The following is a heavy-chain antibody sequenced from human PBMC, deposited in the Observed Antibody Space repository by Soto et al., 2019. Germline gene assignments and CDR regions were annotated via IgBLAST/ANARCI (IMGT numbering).Heavy chain of an antibody. CDR1: GGSISSGDNY. CDR3: DSNSYGYIFSDS. Sequence: QVQLQESGPGLVKPSQTLSLTCTVSGGSISSGDNYWSWIRQPPGEGLEWIGYIYYSGSTYYNPSITSRVTLSVDTSKNQFSLKLNSVTAADTAVYYCDSNSYGYIFSDSWGQGTLVTVSS. V-gene: IGHV4-30-4*01. D-gene: IGHD5-18*01. CDR2: IYYSGST. J-gene: IGHJ4*02.